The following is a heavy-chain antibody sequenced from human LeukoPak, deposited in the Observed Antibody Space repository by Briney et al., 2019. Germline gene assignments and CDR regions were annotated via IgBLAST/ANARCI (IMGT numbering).Heavy chain of an antibody. V-gene: IGHV3-11*01. CDR2: ISSNGNVI. CDR1: GFVFSDTY. CDR3: AAEISPKVFDY. J-gene: IGHJ4*02. Sequence: GGSLRLSCASSGFVFSDTYMSWIRQVPGKGLEWISNISSNGNVIYSVDSVKGRFTISRDNANSLLYLQMNSLRPDGTAVYFCAAEISPKVFDYRGQGTLVTVSS. D-gene: IGHD3-3*01.